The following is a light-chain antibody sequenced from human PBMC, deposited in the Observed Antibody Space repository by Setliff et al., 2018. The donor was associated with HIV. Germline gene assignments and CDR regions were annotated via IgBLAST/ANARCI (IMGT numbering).Light chain of an antibody. CDR1: SNDIGGYKY. CDR3: SSYTSSTTYV. J-gene: IGLJ1*01. Sequence: QSVLTQPASVSGSPGQSITISCTGTSNDIGGYKYVSWYKQHPGNAPKLLIYDVSNRPSVISSRFSGSKSGNTASLSISGLQAEDEADYYCSSYTSSTTYVFGSGTKVTVL. CDR2: DVS. V-gene: IGLV2-14*03.